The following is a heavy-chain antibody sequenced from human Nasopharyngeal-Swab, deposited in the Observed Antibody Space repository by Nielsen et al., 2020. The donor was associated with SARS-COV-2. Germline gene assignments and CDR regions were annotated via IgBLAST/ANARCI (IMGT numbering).Heavy chain of an antibody. V-gene: IGHV3-48*03. J-gene: IGHJ4*02. CDR1: GFTFSSYE. CDR3: ARSQVGATLDY. Sequence: GESLKISCAASGFTFSSYEMNWVRQAPGKGLEWLSYISSSGSTIYYADSVKGRFTISRDNAKNSLYLQMNSLRAEDTAVYYCARSQVGATLDYWGQGTLVTVSS. CDR2: ISSSGSTI. D-gene: IGHD1-26*01.